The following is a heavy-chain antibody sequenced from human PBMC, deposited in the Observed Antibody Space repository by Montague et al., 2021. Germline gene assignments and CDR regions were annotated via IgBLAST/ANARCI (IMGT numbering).Heavy chain of an antibody. D-gene: IGHD2-21*02. CDR2: SANT. CDR3: ARVDCDGDCYTFDP. V-gene: IGHV4-39*01. J-gene: IGHJ5*02. Sequence: SANTYYNPSLKSRLSISVDTTKNQFPLRLKSVTAADTAVYHCARVDCDGDCYTFDPWGQGILVTVS.